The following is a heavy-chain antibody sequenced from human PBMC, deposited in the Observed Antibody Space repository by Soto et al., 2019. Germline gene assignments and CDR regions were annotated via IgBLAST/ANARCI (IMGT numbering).Heavy chain of an antibody. Sequence: GGSLRLSCAASGFTFSSYGMHWVRQAPGKGLEWVAVIWYDGSNKYYADSVKGRFTISRDNSKNTLYLQMNSLRAEDTAVYYCARTRILTTAIFDYWGQGTLVTVSS. CDR2: IWYDGSNK. D-gene: IGHD4-17*01. CDR1: GFTFSSYG. CDR3: ARTRILTTAIFDY. J-gene: IGHJ4*02. V-gene: IGHV3-33*01.